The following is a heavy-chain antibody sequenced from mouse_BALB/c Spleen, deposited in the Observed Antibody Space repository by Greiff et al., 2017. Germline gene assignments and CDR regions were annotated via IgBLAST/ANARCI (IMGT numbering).Heavy chain of an antibody. CDR1: GFTFTDYY. V-gene: IGHV7-3*02. Sequence: EVNVVESGGGLVQPGGSLRLSCATSGFTFTDYYMSWVRQPPGKALEWLGFIRNKANGYTTEYSASVKGRFTISRDNSQSILYLQMNTLRAEDSATYYCARDRTVFFDYWGQGTTLTVSS. CDR2: IRNKANGYTT. CDR3: ARDRTVFFDY. J-gene: IGHJ2*01. D-gene: IGHD4-1*01.